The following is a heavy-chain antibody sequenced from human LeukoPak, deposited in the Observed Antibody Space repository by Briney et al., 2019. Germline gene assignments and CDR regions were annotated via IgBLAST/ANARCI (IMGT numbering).Heavy chain of an antibody. V-gene: IGHV3-48*02. J-gene: IGHJ3*02. Sequence: GGSLRLSCAASGFTFSSYSMNWVRQAPGKGLEWVSYISSSSSTIYYADSVKGRFTISRDNAKNSLYLQMNSLRDEDTAVYYCAKGRKAKERRTAFDIWGQGTMVTVSS. CDR1: GFTFSSYS. CDR2: ISSSSSTI. CDR3: AKGRKAKERRTAFDI. D-gene: IGHD1-1*01.